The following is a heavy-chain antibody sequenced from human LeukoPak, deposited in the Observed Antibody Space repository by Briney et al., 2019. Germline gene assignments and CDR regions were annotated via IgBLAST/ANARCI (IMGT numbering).Heavy chain of an antibody. V-gene: IGHV3-23*01. CDR3: AKDPGLYCSSTSCYIDY. CDR1: GFTFSSYA. J-gene: IGHJ4*02. CDR2: ISGSGGST. Sequence: PGGSLRLSCAASGFTFSSYAMSWVRQAPGKGLEWVSAISGSGGSTYYADSVKGRFTISRDNSKNTLYLQMNSLRAEDTAVYYCAKDPGLYCSSTSCYIDYWGQGTLVTVSS. D-gene: IGHD2-2*02.